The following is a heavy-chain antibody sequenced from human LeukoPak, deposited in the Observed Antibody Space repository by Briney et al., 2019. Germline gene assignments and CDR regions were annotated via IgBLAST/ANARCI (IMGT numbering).Heavy chain of an antibody. CDR1: LDSTTSNF. CDR2: IHRSGSP. Sequence: SETLSLTCTVSLDSTTSNFWSWVRQPPAKGLEWIGEIHRSGSPNYNPSLQSRVTISIDRSRNQIALELSSVTAADTAVYYCAREGGPYRPLDYSGQGTLVTVSS. J-gene: IGHJ4*02. V-gene: IGHV4-4*02. CDR3: AREGGPYRPLDY.